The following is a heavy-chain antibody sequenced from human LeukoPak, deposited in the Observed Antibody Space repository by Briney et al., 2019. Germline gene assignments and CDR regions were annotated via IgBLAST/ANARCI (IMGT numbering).Heavy chain of an antibody. V-gene: IGHV3-33*01. CDR3: ARPLSTVVTSDAFDI. CDR1: GFTFSSYG. D-gene: IGHD4-23*01. J-gene: IGHJ3*02. Sequence: GGSLRLSCAASGFTFSSYGMHWVRQAPGKGLEWVAVIWYDGSNKYYADSVKGRFTISRDNSKNTLYLQMNSLRAEDTAVYYCARPLSTVVTSDAFDIWGQGTMVTVSS. CDR2: IWYDGSNK.